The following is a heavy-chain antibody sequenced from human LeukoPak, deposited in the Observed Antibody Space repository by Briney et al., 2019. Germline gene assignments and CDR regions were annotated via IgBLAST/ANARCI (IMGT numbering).Heavy chain of an antibody. CDR1: GFTFSSYA. V-gene: IGHV3-23*01. J-gene: IGHJ4*02. Sequence: GGSLRLSCAASGFTFSSYAMSWVRQAPGKGLEWVSAISGSGGSTYYADSVKGRFTISRDNSKNTLYLQMNSPRAEDTAVYYCAKGYDSSGYYPSNYWGQGTLVTVSS. D-gene: IGHD3-22*01. CDR3: AKGYDSSGYYPSNY. CDR2: ISGSGGST.